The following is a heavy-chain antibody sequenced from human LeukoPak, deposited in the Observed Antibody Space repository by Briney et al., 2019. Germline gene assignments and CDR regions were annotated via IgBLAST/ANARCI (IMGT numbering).Heavy chain of an antibody. Sequence: PGGSLRLSCAASGFTFSDYYMSWIRQAPGKGLEWISYISNSGTMIYYRDSVKGRFTVSRDNAQNSLYLQMNSLRAEDTALYYCAGGVQGAGPFDYWGQGILVTVSS. D-gene: IGHD4/OR15-4a*01. CDR2: ISNSGTMI. CDR1: GFTFSDYY. J-gene: IGHJ4*02. V-gene: IGHV3-11*01. CDR3: AGGVQGAGPFDY.